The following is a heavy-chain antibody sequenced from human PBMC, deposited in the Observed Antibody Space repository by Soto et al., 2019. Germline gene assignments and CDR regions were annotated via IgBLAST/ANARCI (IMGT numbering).Heavy chain of an antibody. CDR1: GFTFSSYG. Sequence: QVQLVESGGGVVQPGRCLRLYCAASGFTFSSYGMHWVRQAPGKGLEWVAVISYDGRNKYYADAVKGRFTISRDNSKNTVYLQRSSLRAEELAVYYWVKERSSGCPYFYDMDVWAQGPRVTVPS. V-gene: IGHV3-30*18. D-gene: IGHD6-19*01. CDR3: VKERSSGCPYFYDMDV. CDR2: ISYDGRNK. J-gene: IGHJ6*02.